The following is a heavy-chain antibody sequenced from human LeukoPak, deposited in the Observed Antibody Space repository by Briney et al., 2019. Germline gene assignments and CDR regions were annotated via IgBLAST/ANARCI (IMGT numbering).Heavy chain of an antibody. J-gene: IGHJ4*02. V-gene: IGHV4-31*03. CDR1: GGSISSGGYY. D-gene: IGHD3-22*01. Sequence: SETLSLTCTVSGGSISSGGYYWSWIRQHPGKGLEWIGYIYYSGATSYNPSLKSRLTISVDTSRNQFSLRLSSVTAADSAVYYCARSDSSAYYFDYWGQGTLVTVSS. CDR3: ARSDSSAYYFDY. CDR2: IYYSGAT.